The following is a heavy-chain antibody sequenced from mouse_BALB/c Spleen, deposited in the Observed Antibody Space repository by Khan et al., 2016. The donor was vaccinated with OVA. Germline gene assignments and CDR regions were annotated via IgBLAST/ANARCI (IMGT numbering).Heavy chain of an antibody. D-gene: IGHD1-1*01. CDR1: GFTFSTYG. V-gene: IGHV5-6*01. Sequence: EVQGVESGGDLVKPGGSLKLSCAASGFTFSTYGMSWVRQAPDKRLEWVATVSTGGSYTYYPDSVKGRFTISRDNAKNTLYLQMSVLRSEDTAMFYCTRLAYYYDSAGFAYWGQGTLVTVSA. CDR3: TRLAYYYDSAGFAY. CDR2: VSTGGSYT. J-gene: IGHJ3*01.